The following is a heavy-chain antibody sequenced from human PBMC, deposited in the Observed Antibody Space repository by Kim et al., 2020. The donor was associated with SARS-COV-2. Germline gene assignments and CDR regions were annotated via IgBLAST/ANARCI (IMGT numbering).Heavy chain of an antibody. J-gene: IGHJ4*02. V-gene: IGHV3-33*05. CDR2: ISYDGSNK. D-gene: IGHD1-26*01. Sequence: GGSLRLSCAASGFTFSSYGMHWVRQAPGKGLEWVAVISYDGSNKYYADSVKGRFTISRDNSKNTLYLQMNSLRAEDTAVYYCARDQRMGGGNYFDYWGQGTLVTVSS. CDR3: ARDQRMGGGNYFDY. CDR1: GFTFSSYG.